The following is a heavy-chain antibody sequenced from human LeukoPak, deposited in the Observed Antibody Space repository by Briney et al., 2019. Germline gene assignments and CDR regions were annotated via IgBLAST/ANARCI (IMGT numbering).Heavy chain of an antibody. V-gene: IGHV3-23*01. CDR1: GFTFSNYA. J-gene: IGHJ4*02. D-gene: IGHD2-2*02. Sequence: GGSLRLSCATSGFTFSNYAMGWVRQAPGKGLEWVSGISGSAGSTYYADSVKGRFTISRDNSKNTLYLQMNSLRAEDTAVYYCLRGRYCSSTSCYIDYWGQGTLVTVAS. CDR3: LRGRYCSSTSCYIDY. CDR2: ISGSAGST.